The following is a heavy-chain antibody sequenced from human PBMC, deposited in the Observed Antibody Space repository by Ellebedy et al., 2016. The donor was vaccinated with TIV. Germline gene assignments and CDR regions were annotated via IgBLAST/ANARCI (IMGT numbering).Heavy chain of an antibody. D-gene: IGHD6-19*01. CDR1: GGTFSSYA. V-gene: IGHV1-8*02. CDR3: ARGVAVAGGYNDY. CDR2: INPSGGST. Sequence: ASVKVSXKASGGTFSSYAISWVRQAPGQGLEWMGIINPSGGSTSYAQKFQGRVTMTRNTSISTAYMELSSLRSEDTAVYYCARGVAVAGGYNDYWGQGTLVTVSS. J-gene: IGHJ4*02.